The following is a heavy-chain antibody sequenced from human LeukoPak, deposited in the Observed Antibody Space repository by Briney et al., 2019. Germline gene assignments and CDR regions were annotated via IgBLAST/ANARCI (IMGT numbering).Heavy chain of an antibody. J-gene: IGHJ4*02. D-gene: IGHD5-18*01. CDR2: INWNGGST. CDR1: GFTFDDYG. CDR3: ARSQGYSYGYTGFDY. Sequence: GGSLRLSCAASGFTFDDYGMSWVRHAPGKGLEWVSGINWNGGSTGYADSVKGRFTISRDNAKNSLYLQMNSLRAEDTPLYYCARSQGYSYGYTGFDYWGQGTLVTVSS. V-gene: IGHV3-20*04.